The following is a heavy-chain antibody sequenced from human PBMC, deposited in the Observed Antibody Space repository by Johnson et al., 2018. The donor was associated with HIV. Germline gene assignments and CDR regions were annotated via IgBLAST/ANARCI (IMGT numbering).Heavy chain of an antibody. V-gene: IGHV3-7*05. CDR2: IKEDGSEK. J-gene: IGHJ3*02. Sequence: VQLVESGGGLVQPGRSMRLSCAASGFTFSSNWMNWVRQAPGKGLEWVANIKEDGSEKYYVDSVRGRFTISRDNAKNLLYLQMNSLRAEDTAVYYCARGDGYRRAFDIWGQGTMVTVSS. CDR3: ARGDGYRRAFDI. CDR1: GFTFSSNW. D-gene: IGHD1-1*01.